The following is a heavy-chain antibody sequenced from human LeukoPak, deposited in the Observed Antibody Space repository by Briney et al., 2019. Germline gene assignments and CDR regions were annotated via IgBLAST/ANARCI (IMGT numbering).Heavy chain of an antibody. V-gene: IGHV4-59*08. J-gene: IGHJ6*02. CDR1: GGSISSYY. CDR2: IYYSGST. CDR3: ARHFSYYYYGMDV. Sequence: SETLSLTCTVSGGSISSYYWSWIRQPPGKGLEWIGYIYYSGSTNYNPSLKSRVTISVDTSKNQFSLKLSSVTAADTAVYYCARHFSYYYYGMDVWGQGTTVTVSS.